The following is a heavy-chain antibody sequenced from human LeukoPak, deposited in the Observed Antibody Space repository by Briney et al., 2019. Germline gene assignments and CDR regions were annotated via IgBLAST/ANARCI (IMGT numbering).Heavy chain of an antibody. J-gene: IGHJ2*01. CDR3: ARDRGSSGSWYFDL. D-gene: IGHD6-19*01. V-gene: IGHV4-59*01. CDR2: IYYSGST. Sequence: PSETLSLTCTVSGGSINSYYWSWIRQPPGKGLEWIGYIYYSGSTNYNPSLKSRVTISVDTSKNQFSLKLSSVTAADTAVYYCARDRGSSGSWYFDLWGRGTLVTVSS. CDR1: GGSINSYY.